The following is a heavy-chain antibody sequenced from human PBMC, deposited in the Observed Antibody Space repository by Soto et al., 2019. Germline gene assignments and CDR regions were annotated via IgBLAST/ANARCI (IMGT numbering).Heavy chain of an antibody. Sequence: QLQLVQSGSEVQKPASSGTASCKASGGTVRNYAINWLRQAPGQGLQWMGDISPMFHKANYEQTFQGRESITAAESTNTVYMAPSSLRSEDTALYYWAREVVVHPPVFGAWGQGTLVTVSP. CDR3: AREVVVHPPVFGA. J-gene: IGHJ5*02. V-gene: IGHV1-69*01. CDR2: ISPMFHKA. D-gene: IGHD3-10*01. CDR1: GGTVRNYA.